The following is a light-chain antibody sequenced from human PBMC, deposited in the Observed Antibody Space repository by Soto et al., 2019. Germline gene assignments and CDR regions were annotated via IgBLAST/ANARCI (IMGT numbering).Light chain of an antibody. CDR1: QSVSSSY. V-gene: IGKV3-20*01. Sequence: EIVLTQSPGTLSLSPGERATLSCSASQSVSSSYLAWYQQKPGQAPRLLIYGASTRATGIPARFSGSGSGTDFTLTISRLEPEDFAVYYCQQYGSSPPSTFGQGTRLEI. CDR3: QQYGSSPPST. J-gene: IGKJ5*01. CDR2: GAS.